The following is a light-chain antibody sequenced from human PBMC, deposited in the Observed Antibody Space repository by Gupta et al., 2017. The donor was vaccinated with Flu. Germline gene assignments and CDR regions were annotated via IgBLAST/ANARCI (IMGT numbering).Light chain of an antibody. Sequence: SVPPQPASVPVTPGPSITISCTGTSSDIGAYNFVSWYQQTPAKAPALMIYEVRIRPSGGSNRFSGAKSGKTASLTISGLQAEDEADYYCSSYTTSSTGVFGGGTKLTVL. CDR2: EVR. V-gene: IGLV2-14*01. CDR3: SSYTTSSTGV. J-gene: IGLJ3*02. CDR1: SSDIGAYNF.